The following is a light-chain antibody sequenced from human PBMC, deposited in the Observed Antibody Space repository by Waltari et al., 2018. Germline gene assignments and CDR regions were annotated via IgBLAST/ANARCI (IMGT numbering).Light chain of an antibody. J-gene: IGKJ1*01. Sequence: EVVLTQSPATLSVSLGERATLSCRASQSVSSDLAWYQQKPGQAPRLIIHGASIRATGIPARFSGSGYGTEFTLTISGLQSEDSAVYYCQQYNKWPPGTFGQGTKVEIK. CDR3: QQYNKWPPGT. CDR1: QSVSSD. CDR2: GAS. V-gene: IGKV3-15*01.